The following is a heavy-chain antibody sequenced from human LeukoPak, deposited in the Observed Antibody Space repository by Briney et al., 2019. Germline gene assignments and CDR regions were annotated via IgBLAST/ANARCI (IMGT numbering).Heavy chain of an antibody. CDR1: GGTFSSYA. V-gene: IGHV1-69*13. D-gene: IGHD3-22*01. CDR2: IIPIFGSA. J-gene: IGHJ4*02. Sequence: RASVKVSCKASGGTFSSYAISWVRQAPGQGLEWMGGIIPIFGSANYAQKFQGRVTITADESTSTAYMELSSLRSEDTAVYYCARSEGGYYDSSGYSMAEYWGQGTLVTVSS. CDR3: ARSEGGYYDSSGYSMAEY.